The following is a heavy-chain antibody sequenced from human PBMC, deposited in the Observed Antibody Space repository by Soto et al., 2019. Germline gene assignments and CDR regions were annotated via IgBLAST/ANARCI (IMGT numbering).Heavy chain of an antibody. CDR2: ISYDGTNK. CDR1: GFTFSSYG. CDR3: AKDPMVRGVILPWFDP. Sequence: QVQLVESGGGVVQPGRSLRLSCAASGFTFSSYGMHWVGQAPGKGLEWVAIISYDGTNKYYADSVKGRFTISRDNSKNTLYLQMNSLRAEDTAVYYCAKDPMVRGVILPWFDPWGQGTLVTVSS. J-gene: IGHJ5*02. D-gene: IGHD3-10*01. V-gene: IGHV3-30*18.